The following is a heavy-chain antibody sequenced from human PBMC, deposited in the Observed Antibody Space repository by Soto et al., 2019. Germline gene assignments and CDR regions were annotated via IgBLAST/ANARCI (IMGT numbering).Heavy chain of an antibody. CDR3: ARKDIVVVVAAQRYYYGMDV. V-gene: IGHV1-3*01. J-gene: IGHJ6*02. Sequence: ASVKVSCKASGYTFTSYAMHWVRQAPGQRLEWMGWINAGNGNTKYSQKFQGRVTITRDTSASTAYMELSSLRSEDTAVYYCARKDIVVVVAAQRYYYGMDVWGQGTTVTVSS. D-gene: IGHD2-15*01. CDR2: INAGNGNT. CDR1: GYTFTSYA.